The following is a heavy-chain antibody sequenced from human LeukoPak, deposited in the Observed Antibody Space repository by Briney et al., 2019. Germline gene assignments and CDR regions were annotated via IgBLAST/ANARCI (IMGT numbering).Heavy chain of an antibody. V-gene: IGHV3-11*01. CDR3: ARSFEGYYFDE. D-gene: IGHD3-9*01. J-gene: IGHJ4*02. Sequence: GGSLRLSCAASGFTFTNYYMSWLRQAPGKGLEWVSFITTNGKTEYNADSVKGRFTIARDNAKNSVYLQLNSLRADDTAVYYCARSFEGYYFDEWGQGTLVTVSS. CDR2: ITTNGKTE. CDR1: GFTFTNYY.